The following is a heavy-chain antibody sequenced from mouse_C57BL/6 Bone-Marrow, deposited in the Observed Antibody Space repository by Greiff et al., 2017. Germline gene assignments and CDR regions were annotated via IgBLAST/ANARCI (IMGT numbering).Heavy chain of an antibody. Sequence: EVQLQQSGPELVKPGDSVKISCKASGYSFTGYFMNWVMQSHGKSLEWIGRINPYNGDTFYNQKFKGKAKLTVYKSSTTAHMELRSLTSEESAVYYCARSAYYSNLWFAYWGQGTLVTVSS. D-gene: IGHD2-5*01. V-gene: IGHV1-20*01. J-gene: IGHJ3*01. CDR2: INPYNGDT. CDR1: GYSFTGYF. CDR3: ARSAYYSNLWFAY.